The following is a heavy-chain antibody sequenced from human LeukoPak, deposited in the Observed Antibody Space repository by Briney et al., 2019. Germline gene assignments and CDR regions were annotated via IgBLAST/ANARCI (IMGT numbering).Heavy chain of an antibody. Sequence: GGSLRLSCAASGFTFSSYWMHWVRQAPGKGLVWVSRINSDGSSTSYADSVKGRFTISRDNAKNTLYLQMNSLRAEDTAVYYCASRSRGWLQFPFDYWGQGTLVTVSS. CDR2: INSDGSST. V-gene: IGHV3-74*01. CDR3: ASRSRGWLQFPFDY. J-gene: IGHJ4*02. CDR1: GFTFSSYW. D-gene: IGHD5-24*01.